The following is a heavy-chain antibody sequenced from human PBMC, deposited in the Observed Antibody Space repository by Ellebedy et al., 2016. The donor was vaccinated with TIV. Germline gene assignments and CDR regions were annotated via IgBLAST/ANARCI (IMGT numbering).Heavy chain of an antibody. Sequence: GESLKISCAASGFTISRHWMSWVRQGPGKGLEWVANINQDGGEKNYVDSVRCRFTISRDNAKNSLYLQMNSLRAEDTAVYYCARLIGGTCQCAFDIWGQGTIVTVSS. CDR1: GFTISRHW. CDR3: ARLIGGTCQCAFDI. V-gene: IGHV3-7*01. J-gene: IGHJ3*02. D-gene: IGHD2-15*01. CDR2: INQDGGEK.